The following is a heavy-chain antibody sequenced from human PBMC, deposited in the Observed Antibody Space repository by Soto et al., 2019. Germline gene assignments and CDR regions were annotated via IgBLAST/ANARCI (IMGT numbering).Heavy chain of an antibody. CDR2: INPSGGST. CDR1: GSPFTSYY. V-gene: IGHV1-46*01. Sequence: QVQLVQSGAEVKKPGASVKVSSRASGSPFTSYYMHWVRQAPGQGLEWMGIINPSGGSTSYAQKFQGRVTMTRDTSTSTVYMELSSLRSEDTAVYYCARVSSSSTPGTLDYWGQGTLVTVSS. J-gene: IGHJ4*02. D-gene: IGHD6-6*01. CDR3: ARVSSSSTPGTLDY.